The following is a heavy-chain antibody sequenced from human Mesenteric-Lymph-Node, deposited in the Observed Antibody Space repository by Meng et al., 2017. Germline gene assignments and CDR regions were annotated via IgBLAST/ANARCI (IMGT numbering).Heavy chain of an antibody. J-gene: IGHJ4*02. CDR1: GYTVTGYY. CDR3: ARDWGIFPSDY. V-gene: IGHV1-2*06. Sequence: IQRVQAGAKGKKPGASVKVSCKASGYTVTGYYMYWVRQATGQGLEWMGRINPNSGGTNYAQKYQGRVTMTTDTSTSTAYMELRSLRSDDTAVYYCARDWGIFPSDYWGQGTLVTVSS. D-gene: IGHD3-16*01. CDR2: INPNSGGT.